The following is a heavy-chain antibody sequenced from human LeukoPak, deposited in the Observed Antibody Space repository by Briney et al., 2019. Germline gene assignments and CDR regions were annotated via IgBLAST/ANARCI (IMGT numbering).Heavy chain of an antibody. CDR3: GRDQPSSGYDFGRRPGAFDY. Sequence: SQTLSLTCTVSGGSISSYYWSWIRQPPGKGLEWIGYIYYSGSTNYNPSLKSRVTISVDTSKNQFSLKLSSVTAADTAVYYCGRDQPSSGYDFGRRPGAFDYWGQGTLVTVSS. J-gene: IGHJ4*02. CDR1: GGSISSYY. D-gene: IGHD3-22*01. CDR2: IYYSGST. V-gene: IGHV4-59*01.